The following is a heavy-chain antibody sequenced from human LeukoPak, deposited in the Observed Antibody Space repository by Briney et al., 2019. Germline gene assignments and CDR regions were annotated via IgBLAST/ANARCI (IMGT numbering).Heavy chain of an antibody. CDR1: GFSFTSAW. CDR2: IKSKTDGGTP. D-gene: IGHD3-16*01. J-gene: IGHJ4*02. Sequence: GGSLRLSCAASGFSFTSAWMSRVRQAPSKGLEYIGRIKSKTDGGTPEYAAPVKGRFTISRDDSKDTLYLQMNSLKTEDTAVYYCTTLWGCGPDSWGQGTLVTGSS. CDR3: TTLWGCGPDS. V-gene: IGHV3-15*01.